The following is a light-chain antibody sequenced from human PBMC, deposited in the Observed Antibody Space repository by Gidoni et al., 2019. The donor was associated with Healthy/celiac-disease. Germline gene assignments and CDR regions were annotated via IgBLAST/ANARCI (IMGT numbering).Light chain of an antibody. CDR3: QQYDNLLT. Sequence: DIQMTQSPSSLSASVGDRVTITCQASQDISNYLNWYQQKPGKAPKLLIYDASNLETGVPSRFSSSGARTDITFTISSLQPEDIATYYCQQYDNLLTFXGXTKVEIK. CDR1: QDISNY. CDR2: DAS. J-gene: IGKJ4*01. V-gene: IGKV1-33*01.